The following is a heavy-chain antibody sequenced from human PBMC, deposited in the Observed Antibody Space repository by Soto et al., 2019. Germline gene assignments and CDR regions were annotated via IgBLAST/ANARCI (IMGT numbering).Heavy chain of an antibody. V-gene: IGHV1-18*01. CDR3: ARSGSNGYYLDY. J-gene: IGHJ4*02. CDR1: GYTFTNYG. D-gene: IGHD3-22*01. Sequence: QVQLVQSGAEVKKPGASVKVSCKASGYTFTNYGLNWVRQAPGQGLEWMGWISPYNGNTNYAQMLQGRVTMTTDTSTSTAYMELRSLRSDDTAVYYCARSGSNGYYLDYWGQGTLATVSS. CDR2: ISPYNGNT.